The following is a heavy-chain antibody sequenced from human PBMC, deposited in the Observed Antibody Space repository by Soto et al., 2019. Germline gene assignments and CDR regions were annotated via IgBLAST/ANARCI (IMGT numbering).Heavy chain of an antibody. Sequence: ASVKVSCKVSGYTLTELSMHWVRQAPGKGLEWMGGFDPEDGETIYAQKFQGRFTMTEDTSTDTAYMELSSLRSEDTAVYYCATHARYDSSGYYYLGAFDIWGQGTMVTVS. CDR3: ATHARYDSSGYYYLGAFDI. D-gene: IGHD3-22*01. CDR2: FDPEDGET. CDR1: GYTLTELS. J-gene: IGHJ3*02. V-gene: IGHV1-24*01.